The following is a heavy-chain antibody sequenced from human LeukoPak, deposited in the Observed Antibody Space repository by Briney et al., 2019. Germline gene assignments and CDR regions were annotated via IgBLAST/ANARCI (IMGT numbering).Heavy chain of an antibody. D-gene: IGHD3-3*01. CDR3: ARGKGYDFWSGYYAPNLVYYFDY. J-gene: IGHJ4*02. CDR2: ISSNGGST. V-gene: IGHV3-64*01. CDR1: GFTFSSYA. Sequence: GGSLRLSCAASGFTFSSYAMHWVRQAPGKGLEYVSAISSNGGSTYYANSVKGRFTISRDNSKNTLYLQMGSLRAEDMAVYYCARGKGYDFWSGYYAPNLVYYFDYWGQGTLVTVSS.